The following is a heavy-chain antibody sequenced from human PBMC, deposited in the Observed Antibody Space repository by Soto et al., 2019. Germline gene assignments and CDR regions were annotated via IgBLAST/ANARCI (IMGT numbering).Heavy chain of an antibody. CDR2: ISAYNNKT. V-gene: IGHV1-18*01. D-gene: IGHD3-10*01. CDR1: GYSFSTYG. CDR3: ARNNGRITMVRRFDP. Sequence: QVQLVQSGAEVKKPGASVRVSCKASGYSFSTYGISWVRQAPGQGLEWMGWISAYNNKTNYAQKLQGRLTMTTDTSTSTAYMELRSLRSDDTAVYYCARNNGRITMVRRFDPWGQGTLVTVSS. J-gene: IGHJ5*02.